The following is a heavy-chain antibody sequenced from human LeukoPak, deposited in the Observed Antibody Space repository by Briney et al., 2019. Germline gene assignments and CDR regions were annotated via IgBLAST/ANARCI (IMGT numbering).Heavy chain of an antibody. J-gene: IGHJ4*02. CDR3: AKTNGYYSD. Sequence: QPGGSLRLSCAASGFTFSNYGMNWVRQAPGKGLEWDSGISGSGGTTYYADSVKGRFTISRDNSKNSLSLQVSSLRAEDTAVYYCAKTNGYYSDWGQGTLVTVSS. D-gene: IGHD3-22*01. CDR2: ISGSGGTT. V-gene: IGHV3-23*01. CDR1: GFTFSNYG.